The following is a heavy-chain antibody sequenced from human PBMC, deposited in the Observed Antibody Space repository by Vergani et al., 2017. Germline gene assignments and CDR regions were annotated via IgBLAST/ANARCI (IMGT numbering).Heavy chain of an antibody. J-gene: IGHJ4*02. CDR3: ARGDYGTFTGYRY. V-gene: IGHV1-46*03. CDR2: INPSGGHT. D-gene: IGHD3-9*01. CDR1: GYTFSNYY. Sequence: QVQVVQSGAEVKKSGASVKVSCKTSGYTFSNYYMHWVRQAPGQGLEWMGIINPSGGHTNYAQKFQGRVTMTRDTSTSTVYMELSSLRSEDTAIYYCARGDYGTFTGYRYWGQGTLVTVSA.